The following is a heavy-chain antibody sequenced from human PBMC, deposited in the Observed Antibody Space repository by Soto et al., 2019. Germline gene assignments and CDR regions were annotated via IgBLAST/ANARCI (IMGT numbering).Heavy chain of an antibody. CDR3: ARDFQH. Sequence: QVQLQQWDTGLLKPSETLSLTCAVYGGSFSGFYWSWIRQPPGKGLEWIGEITHSGRTNYSPSLTSRATMSIDTSNNHFSLGLTSVTAADPAVYYCARDFQHWGQGTLVTVSS. J-gene: IGHJ1*01. CDR2: ITHSGRT. V-gene: IGHV4-34*01. CDR1: GGSFSGFY.